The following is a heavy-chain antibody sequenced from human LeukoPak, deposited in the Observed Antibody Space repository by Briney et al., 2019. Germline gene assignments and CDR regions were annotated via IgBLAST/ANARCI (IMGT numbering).Heavy chain of an antibody. CDR3: ARPRFGYSTGWYRAFDI. CDR2: IYYSGST. Sequence: SETLSLTCTVSGGSISSSSYYWGWIRQPPGKGLEWIGSIYYSGSTYYNPSLKSRVTISVDTSKNQFSLKLSSVTAADTAVYYCARPRFGYSTGWYRAFDIWGQGTMVTVSS. V-gene: IGHV4-39*01. CDR1: GGSISSSSYY. D-gene: IGHD6-19*01. J-gene: IGHJ3*02.